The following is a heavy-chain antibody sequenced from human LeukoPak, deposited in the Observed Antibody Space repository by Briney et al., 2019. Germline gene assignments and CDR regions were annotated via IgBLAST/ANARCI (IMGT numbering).Heavy chain of an antibody. CDR1: GFTLSSCG. D-gene: IGHD3-10*01. J-gene: IGHJ4*02. Sequence: HPGGSLRLSCVASGFTLSSCGMHWVRQAPGKGLEWVAVITYGGITTYSDDSVKGRFTISRDTSKSTLHLQMNNLRPEDTAVYFCVKEQGSGYYRTADYWGQGTLVTVSS. CDR3: VKEQGSGYYRTADY. CDR2: ITYGGITT. V-gene: IGHV3-30*18.